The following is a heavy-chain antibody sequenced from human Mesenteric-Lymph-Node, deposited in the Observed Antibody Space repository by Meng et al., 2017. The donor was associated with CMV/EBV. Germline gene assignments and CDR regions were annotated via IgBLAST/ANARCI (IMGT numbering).Heavy chain of an antibody. D-gene: IGHD2-2*02. V-gene: IGHV3-72*01. J-gene: IGHJ3*02. CDR3: ARLVVCTSCYTGDAFDI. CDR2: TRNKANSYTT. CDR1: GFTFSDHY. Sequence: LSLTCAASGFTFSDHYMDWVRQAPGTGLEWVGRTRNKANSYTTEYAASAKGRFTISRDDSKNSLYLQMNSLKTEDTAVYYRARLVVCTSCYTGDAFDIWGQGTMVTVSS.